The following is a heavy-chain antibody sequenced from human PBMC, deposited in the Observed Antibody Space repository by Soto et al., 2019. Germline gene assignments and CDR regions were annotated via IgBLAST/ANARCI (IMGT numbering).Heavy chain of an antibody. CDR2: INPSGGST. Sequence: ASVKVSCKASGYTFTSYYMHCVRQAPGQGLEWMGIINPSGGSTSYAQKFQGRVTMTRDTSTSTVYMELSSLRSEDTAVYYCARSYTAMSLYYYYGMDVWGQGTTVTVSS. CDR3: ARSYTAMSLYYYYGMDV. CDR1: GYTFTSYY. D-gene: IGHD5-18*01. V-gene: IGHV1-46*01. J-gene: IGHJ6*02.